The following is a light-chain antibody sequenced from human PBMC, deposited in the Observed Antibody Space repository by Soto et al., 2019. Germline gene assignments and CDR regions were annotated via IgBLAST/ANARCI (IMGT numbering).Light chain of an antibody. CDR1: QSVSSY. V-gene: IGKV3-11*01. Sequence: EIVLTQSPATLSLSPGERATLSCRASQSVSSYLAWYQQKPGQAPRLLIYDASNRATGIPARFSGSGSGTDFTLTISSLQPEDFAVYYCQQYNNWPFTFGPGTKVDI. CDR3: QQYNNWPFT. CDR2: DAS. J-gene: IGKJ3*01.